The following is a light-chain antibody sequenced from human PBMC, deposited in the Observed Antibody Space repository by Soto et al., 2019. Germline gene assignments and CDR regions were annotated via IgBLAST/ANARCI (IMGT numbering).Light chain of an antibody. Sequence: RLTQSPSSLSASVGDRVTITCRANQTISFFLNWYQQRPGRAPKLLIYGASNWLSGVPSRFTGRRSGTDFTLVISSLQVDDFATYYCQEPLNEPCTFGQATKVEIK. CDR1: QTISFF. CDR2: GAS. CDR3: QEPLNEPCT. V-gene: IGKV1-39*01. J-gene: IGKJ1*01.